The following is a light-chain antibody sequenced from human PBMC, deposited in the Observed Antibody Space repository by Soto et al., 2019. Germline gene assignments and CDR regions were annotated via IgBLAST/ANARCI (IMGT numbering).Light chain of an antibody. J-gene: IGKJ2*02. CDR1: QSVSSSY. V-gene: IGKV3-20*01. CDR3: QQYSSSPRT. CDR2: GAS. Sequence: EIVLTQSPGTLSLSPGERATLSCRASQSVSSSYLAWYQHKPGQAPRLLIYGASSRATGIPDRFSGSGSGTALTLTIRRLEHEAFEVYYCQQYSSSPRTFGQGTKLESK.